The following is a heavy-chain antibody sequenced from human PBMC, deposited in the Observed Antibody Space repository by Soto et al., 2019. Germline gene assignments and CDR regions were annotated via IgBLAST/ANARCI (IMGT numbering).Heavy chain of an antibody. CDR3: AGPGYSSGWYEPPYYFDY. V-gene: IGHV3-23*01. Sequence: EVQLLESGGGLVQPGGSLRLSCAASGFTFSSYAMSWVRQAPGKGLEWVSAISGSGGSTYYADSVKGRFTISRDNSKNTLYLQMNSLRAEDTAVYYCAGPGYSSGWYEPPYYFDYWGQGTLVTVSS. CDR1: GFTFSSYA. CDR2: ISGSGGST. J-gene: IGHJ4*02. D-gene: IGHD6-19*01.